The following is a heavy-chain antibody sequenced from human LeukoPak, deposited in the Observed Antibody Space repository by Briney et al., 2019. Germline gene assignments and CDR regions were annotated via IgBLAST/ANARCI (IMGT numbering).Heavy chain of an antibody. Sequence: PSETLSLTCAAYGGSFNNSYWTWIRQSPGKGLEWVSVIYAGGSTRYADSVKGRFTISRDNSKNTLYLQMNSLRAEDTAVYYCVREENHYDILTGYYFVYWGQGTLVTVSS. V-gene: IGHV3-53*01. CDR2: IYAGGST. D-gene: IGHD3-9*01. J-gene: IGHJ4*02. CDR3: VREENHYDILTGYYFVY. CDR1: GGSFNNSY.